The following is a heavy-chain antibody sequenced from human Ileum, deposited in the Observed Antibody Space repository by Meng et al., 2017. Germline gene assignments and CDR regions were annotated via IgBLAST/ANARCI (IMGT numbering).Heavy chain of an antibody. Sequence: QVQLQESGPGLVKPSQTLSLTCTVSGGSISSGGYYWSWIRQHPGKGPEWMGYIYSSGRTYYTPSLKGRLTISADTSQSTFSLKLNSVTATDTAVYFCAKATYLGSGYYFDYWGQGALVTVSS. CDR2: IYSSGRT. D-gene: IGHD3-10*01. CDR3: AKATYLGSGYYFDY. V-gene: IGHV4-31*03. CDR1: GGSISSGGYY. J-gene: IGHJ4*02.